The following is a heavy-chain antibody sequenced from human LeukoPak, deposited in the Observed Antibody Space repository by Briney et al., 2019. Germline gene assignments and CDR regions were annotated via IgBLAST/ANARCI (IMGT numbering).Heavy chain of an antibody. Sequence: GGSPRLSCVASGFTFSSYAMSWVRQAPGKGLEWVSAISPGGGSTFYADSVKGRFTISRDNSKSTLYLQMNSLRAEDTAVYYCAKFRSAAVADRGLDYWGQGTLVTVSP. D-gene: IGHD6-19*01. CDR2: ISPGGGST. CDR3: AKFRSAAVADRGLDY. CDR1: GFTFSSYA. V-gene: IGHV3-23*01. J-gene: IGHJ4*02.